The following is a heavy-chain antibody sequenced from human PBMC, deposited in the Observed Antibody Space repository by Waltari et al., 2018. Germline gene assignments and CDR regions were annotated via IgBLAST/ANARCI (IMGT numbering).Heavy chain of an antibody. Sequence: QLQLQESGPGLVKPSETLSLTCTVSGGSISSSSYYWGWIRQPPGKGLEWIGSIYYSGSTYYNPSLKSRVTISVETAKNQFSLKLSSVTAADTAVYYCATPRLDYYADYYYGMDVWGQGTTVTVSS. CDR2: IYYSGST. CDR3: ATPRLDYYADYYYGMDV. J-gene: IGHJ6*02. D-gene: IGHD3-10*01. V-gene: IGHV4-39*01. CDR1: GGSISSSSYY.